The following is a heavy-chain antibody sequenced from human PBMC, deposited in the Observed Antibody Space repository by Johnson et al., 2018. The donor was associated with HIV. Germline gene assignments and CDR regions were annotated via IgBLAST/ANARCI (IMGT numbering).Heavy chain of an antibody. V-gene: IGHV3-20*04. Sequence: VQLVESGGGVARPGGSLRLSCAASGFTFGDYAMSWVRQVPGKGLECVSGINWNGGSIGYADSVKGRFTISRDNAKNSLYLQMDSLRAEDTALYYCARVTGGYYSISFGNPFDIWGQGTMVTVSS. CDR3: ARVTGGYYSISFGNPFDI. J-gene: IGHJ3*02. CDR1: GFTFGDYA. CDR2: INWNGGSI. D-gene: IGHD6-6*01.